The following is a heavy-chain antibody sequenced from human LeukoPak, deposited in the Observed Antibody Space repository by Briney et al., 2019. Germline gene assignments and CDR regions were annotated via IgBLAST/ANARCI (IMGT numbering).Heavy chain of an antibody. D-gene: IGHD3-10*01. V-gene: IGHV4-34*01. J-gene: IGHJ6*03. CDR2: MNHSGST. CDR3: ARQLYVSGSYYAPMDV. Sequence: SETLSLTCAVYGGSFSGYYWSWIRQPPGKGLEWIGEMNHSGSTNYNPSLKSRVTISVDTSKNQFSLKLSSVTAADTAVYFCARQLYVSGSYYAPMDVWGKGTTVTISS. CDR1: GGSFSGYY.